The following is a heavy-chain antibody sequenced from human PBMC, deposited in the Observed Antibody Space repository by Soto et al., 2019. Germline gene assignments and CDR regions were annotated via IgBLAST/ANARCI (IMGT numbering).Heavy chain of an antibody. CDR2: IYYSGST. V-gene: IGHV4-59*08. CDR3: ARHRYSYGVYYFDY. CDR1: GGFISNYY. Sequence: SETLSLTCIVSGGFISNYYWSWIRQPPGKGLEWIGYIYYSGSTNYNPSLTSRVTISVDTSKNQFSLKLSSVTAAGTAVYYCARHRYSYGVYYFDYWGQGTLVTVSS. J-gene: IGHJ4*02. D-gene: IGHD5-18*01.